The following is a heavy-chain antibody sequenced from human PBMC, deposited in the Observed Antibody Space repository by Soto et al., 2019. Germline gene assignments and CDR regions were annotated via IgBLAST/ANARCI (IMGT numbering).Heavy chain of an antibody. CDR2: IKSKGENYAT. V-gene: IGHV3-73*01. CDR1: GFTFSDFA. D-gene: IGHD6-13*01. CDR3: SRLGFSSTWYGLNY. J-gene: IGHJ4*01. Sequence: PGGSLRLSCAASGFTFSDFAIHWVRLASGKGLEWVGRIKSKGENYATAYAASVKGRFTISRDDSQNTAYLQMDSLKTDDTVVYYCSRLGFSSTWYGLNYWGHGTLVTVSS.